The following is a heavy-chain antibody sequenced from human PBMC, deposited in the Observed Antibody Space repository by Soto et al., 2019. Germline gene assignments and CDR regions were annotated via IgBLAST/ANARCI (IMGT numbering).Heavy chain of an antibody. J-gene: IGHJ6*02. CDR2: IIPILDVS. CDR3: AQMWFGELWHGMDV. CDR1: GGDFNSYT. Sequence: QLQLVQSGAEVKKPGSSVKVSCKASGGDFNSYTLSWVRQAPGQGPEWMGTIIPILDVSKNAQKFQGRVTITADKSTATVYMELRSLKSEDTAIYYCAQMWFGELWHGMDVWGQGTTVTVSS. D-gene: IGHD3-10*01. V-gene: IGHV1-69*02.